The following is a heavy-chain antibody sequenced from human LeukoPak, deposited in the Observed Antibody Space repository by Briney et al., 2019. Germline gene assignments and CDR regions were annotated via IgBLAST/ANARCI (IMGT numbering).Heavy chain of an antibody. V-gene: IGHV1-18*01. CDR1: GYTFTSYG. J-gene: IGHJ4*02. D-gene: IGHD3-22*01. CDR2: ISAYNGNT. CDR3: ARSFYDSSGPQLDY. Sequence: ASVKVSCKASGYTFTSYGISWVRQAPGQGLEWMGWISAYNGNTNYAQKLQGRVTMTTDTSTSTAYMELRSLRSDGTAVYYCARSFYDSSGPQLDYWGQGTLVTVSS.